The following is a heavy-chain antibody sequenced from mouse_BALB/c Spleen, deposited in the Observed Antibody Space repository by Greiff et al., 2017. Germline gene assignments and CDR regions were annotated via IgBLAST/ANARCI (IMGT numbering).Heavy chain of an antibody. J-gene: IGHJ1*01. V-gene: IGHV3-2*02. D-gene: IGHD1-1*01. Sequence: ESGPGLVKPSQSLSLTCTVTGYSITSDYAWNWIRQFPGNKLEWMGYISYSGSTSYNPSLKSRISITRDTSKNQFFLQLNSVTTEDTATYYCARKEGSSWYFDVWGAGTTVTVSS. CDR3: ARKEGSSWYFDV. CDR2: ISYSGST. CDR1: GYSITSDYA.